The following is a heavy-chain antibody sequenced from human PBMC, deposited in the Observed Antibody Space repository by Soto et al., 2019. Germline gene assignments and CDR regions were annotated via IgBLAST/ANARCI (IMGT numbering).Heavy chain of an antibody. D-gene: IGHD5-18*01. V-gene: IGHV3-30*03. J-gene: IGHJ4*02. CDR2: ISYDGSLQ. CDR3: VSDRGYGHASVPYS. Sequence: QAQLVESGGSVVQPGRSLRLSCAASGFTFSSYGMHWVRQAPGTGLEWVAVISYDGSLQHYADSVKGRFTISRDNSKNMVLLQMNSLRAEDTAVYYCVSDRGYGHASVPYSWGQGTLVSVSS. CDR1: GFTFSSYG.